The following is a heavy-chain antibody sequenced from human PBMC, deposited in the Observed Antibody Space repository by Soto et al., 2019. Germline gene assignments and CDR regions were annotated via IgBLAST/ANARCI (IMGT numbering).Heavy chain of an antibody. V-gene: IGHV3-23*01. D-gene: IGHD6-13*01. CDR2: ISGSGGST. CDR1: GFTFSSYA. CDR3: ASTGYSSSWASLTGTYYFDY. Sequence: GGSLRLSCAASGFTFSSYAMSWVRQAPGKGLEWVSAISGSGGSTYYADSGKGRFTISRDNSKNTLYLQMNSLRAEDTAVYYCASTGYSSSWASLTGTYYFDYWGQGTLVTVSS. J-gene: IGHJ4*02.